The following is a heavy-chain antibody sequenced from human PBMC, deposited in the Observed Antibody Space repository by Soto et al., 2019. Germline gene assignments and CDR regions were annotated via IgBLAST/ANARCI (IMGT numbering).Heavy chain of an antibody. J-gene: IGHJ3*02. Sequence: ASVKVSCKASGYTFTSYGISWVRQAPGQGLEWMGWISAYNGNTNYAQKLQGRVTMTTDTSTSTAYMELRSLRSDDTAVYYCAREGYDYMGGSYRPRNGAFDIWGQGTMVTVSS. CDR1: GYTFTSYG. CDR2: ISAYNGNT. CDR3: AREGYDYMGGSYRPRNGAFDI. D-gene: IGHD3-16*02. V-gene: IGHV1-18*01.